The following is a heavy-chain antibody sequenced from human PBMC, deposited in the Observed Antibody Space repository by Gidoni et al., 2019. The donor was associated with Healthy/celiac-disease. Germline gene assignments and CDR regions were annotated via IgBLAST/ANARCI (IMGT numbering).Heavy chain of an antibody. V-gene: IGHV3-48*03. CDR3: ARGYDILTGLGYFDY. Sequence: EVQLVESGGGLVQPGGSLRLSCAASGFTFSSYEMNWVRQAPGKGLEGVSYISSRCSTIYYADSVKGRFTISRDNAKNSLYLQMNSLRAEDTAVYYCARGYDILTGLGYFDYWGQGTLVTVSS. CDR1: GFTFSSYE. CDR2: ISSRCSTI. J-gene: IGHJ4*02. D-gene: IGHD3-9*01.